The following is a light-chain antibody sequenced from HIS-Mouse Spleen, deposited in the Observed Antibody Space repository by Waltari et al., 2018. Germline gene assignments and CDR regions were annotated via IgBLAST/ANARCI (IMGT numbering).Light chain of an antibody. Sequence: QSALTQPASVSGSPGQSITIPCTGTSSDVGSYNLVSWYQQHPGKAPKPMIYEGSRRPSGGSNRFSGSKSGNTASLTISGLQAEDEADYYCCSYAGSSTWVFGGGTKLTVL. CDR2: EGS. J-gene: IGLJ3*02. V-gene: IGLV2-23*01. CDR3: CSYAGSSTWV. CDR1: SSDVGSYNL.